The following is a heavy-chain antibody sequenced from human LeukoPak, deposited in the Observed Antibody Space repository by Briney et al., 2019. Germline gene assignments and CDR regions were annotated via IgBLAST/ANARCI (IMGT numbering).Heavy chain of an antibody. D-gene: IGHD4-11*01. V-gene: IGHV3-11*04. CDR2: ISSSGSNI. J-gene: IGHJ4*02. Sequence: GGSLRLSCAPSGFTFSDYYMSWIRQAPGEGLECVSYISSSGSNIYYADSVKGRFTISRDNDKNSLYLQMNSLRAEATAVYYCARCPRNYRKNTIDYWGQGTLVTVSS. CDR3: ARCPRNYRKNTIDY. CDR1: GFTFSDYY.